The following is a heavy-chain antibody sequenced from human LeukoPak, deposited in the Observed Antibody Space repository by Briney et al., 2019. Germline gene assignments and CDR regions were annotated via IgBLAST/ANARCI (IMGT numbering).Heavy chain of an antibody. Sequence: LGESLKISRKGSGYSFTTYWIGWVRQMPGKGLEWMGIIYPGDSDTRYSPSFQGQVTISADKSINTTYLHWRSLKASDNAMYYCARAYGDYTGALYWGQGTLVTVSS. J-gene: IGHJ4*02. CDR1: GYSFTTYW. CDR2: IYPGDSDT. D-gene: IGHD4-17*01. CDR3: ARAYGDYTGALY. V-gene: IGHV5-51*01.